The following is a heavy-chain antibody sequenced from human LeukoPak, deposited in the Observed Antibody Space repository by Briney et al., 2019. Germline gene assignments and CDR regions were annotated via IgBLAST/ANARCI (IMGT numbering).Heavy chain of an antibody. Sequence: GRSLRLSCAASGFAFSSYGMHWVRRAPGKGLEWVAVIRSDGSNKYYADSVKGRFTISRDNSKNTLYLQMNSLRVEDTAVYYCARFGGSSFDYWGQGTLVTVSS. J-gene: IGHJ4*02. D-gene: IGHD1-26*01. CDR2: IRSDGSNK. CDR1: GFAFSSYG. CDR3: ARFGGSSFDY. V-gene: IGHV3-33*01.